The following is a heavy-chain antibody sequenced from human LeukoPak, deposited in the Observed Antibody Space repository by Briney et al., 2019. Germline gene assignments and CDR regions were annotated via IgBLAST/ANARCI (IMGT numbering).Heavy chain of an antibody. CDR3: AKDRPGISMVYFDY. J-gene: IGHJ4*02. Sequence: GRSLRLSCAASGFTFSSYGMHWVRQAPGKGLEWVAVIWYDGSNKYYADSVKGRFTISRDNSKNTLYLQMNSLRAEDTAVYYCAKDRPGISMVYFDYWGQGTLVTVSS. D-gene: IGHD3-10*01. CDR2: IWYDGSNK. CDR1: GFTFSSYG. V-gene: IGHV3-33*06.